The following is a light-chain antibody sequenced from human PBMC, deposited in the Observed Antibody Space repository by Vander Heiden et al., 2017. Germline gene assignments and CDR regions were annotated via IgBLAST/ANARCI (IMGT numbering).Light chain of an antibody. CDR3: YSTDSSGNERV. CDR2: EES. Sequence: SYELTQPPSVSVSPGQTARITCSGDALPKKYAYWYQQKSGQAPGLVIYEESKRHSGIPERFSGSSSGTRATLTISGAQGEDEADYYCYSTDSSGNERVFGGGTKLTVL. J-gene: IGLJ2*01. CDR1: ALPKKY. V-gene: IGLV3-10*01.